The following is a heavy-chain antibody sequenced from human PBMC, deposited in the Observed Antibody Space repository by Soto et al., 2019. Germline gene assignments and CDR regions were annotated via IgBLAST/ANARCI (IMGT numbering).Heavy chain of an antibody. V-gene: IGHV4-39*01. CDR1: GGSISSSSYY. CDR3: ARHSLAAAGRIGYYYYGMDV. D-gene: IGHD6-13*01. J-gene: IGHJ6*02. CDR2: IYYSGST. Sequence: TVSGGSISSSSYYWGWIRQPPGKGLEWIGSIYYSGSTYYNPSLQSRVTIAVDTSKNQFSLKLSSVTAADTAVYYCARHSLAAAGRIGYYYYGMDVWGQGTTVT.